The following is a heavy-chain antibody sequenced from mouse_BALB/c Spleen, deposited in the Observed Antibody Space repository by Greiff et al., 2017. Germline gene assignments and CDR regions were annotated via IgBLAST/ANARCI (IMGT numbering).Heavy chain of an antibody. V-gene: IGHV1-80*01. CDR2: IYPGDGDT. Sequence: VQLQQSGAELVRPGSSVKISCKASGYAFSSYWMNWVKPRPGQGLEWIGQIYPGDGDTNYNGEFKGKATLTADKSSSTAYMQLSSLTSEDSAVYFCARDSSFAYWGQGTLVTVSA. CDR3: ARDSSFAY. J-gene: IGHJ3*01. CDR1: GYAFSSYW.